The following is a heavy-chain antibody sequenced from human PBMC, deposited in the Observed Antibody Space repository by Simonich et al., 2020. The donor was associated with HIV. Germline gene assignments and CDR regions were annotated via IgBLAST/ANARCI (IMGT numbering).Heavy chain of an antibody. CDR3: ARGFYQRLYYFDY. J-gene: IGHJ4*02. CDR2: INHSGST. V-gene: IGHV4-34*01. CDR1: GGSFNGYY. Sequence: QVQLQQWGAGLLKPSETLSLTCAVYGGSFNGYYWSWIRQPPGKGLEWIGEINHSGSTNYNPSLKSRVTISVDTPKNQFSRKLSSVTAADTAVYYCARGFYQRLYYFDYWGQGTLVTVSS. D-gene: IGHD2-2*01.